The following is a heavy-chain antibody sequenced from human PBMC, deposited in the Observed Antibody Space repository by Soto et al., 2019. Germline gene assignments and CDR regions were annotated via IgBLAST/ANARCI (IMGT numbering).Heavy chain of an antibody. CDR2: ISYDGSNK. J-gene: IGHJ5*02. V-gene: IGHV3-30*18. Sequence: QVQLVESGGGVVQPGRSLRLSCAASGFTFSSYGMHWVRQAPGKGLEWVAVISYDGSNKYYADSVKGRFTISRDNSKNTLYLQMNSLRAEDTAVYYCAKSNSGYDWRSNWFDPWGQGTLVTVSS. CDR1: GFTFSSYG. D-gene: IGHD5-12*01. CDR3: AKSNSGYDWRSNWFDP.